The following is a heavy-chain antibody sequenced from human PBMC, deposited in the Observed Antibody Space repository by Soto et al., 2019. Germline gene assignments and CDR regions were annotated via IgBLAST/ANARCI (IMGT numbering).Heavy chain of an antibody. Sequence: EVQLVESGGGLVQPGGSLRLSCAASGFTVSSNYMSWVRQAPGKGLEWVSVIYSGGSTYYADSVKGRFTISRDNSKXTXXLQMNSLRAEDTAVYYCARDQLDGDYVDYYYGMDVWGQGTTVTVSS. J-gene: IGHJ6*02. D-gene: IGHD4-17*01. CDR1: GFTVSSNY. CDR3: ARDQLDGDYVDYYYGMDV. CDR2: IYSGGST. V-gene: IGHV3-66*01.